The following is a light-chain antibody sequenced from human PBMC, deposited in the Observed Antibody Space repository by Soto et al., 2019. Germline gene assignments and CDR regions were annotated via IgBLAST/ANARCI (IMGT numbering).Light chain of an antibody. CDR3: SSYLSSTIPYV. CDR2: DVS. CDR1: SSDFGDDNY. Sequence: QSALTQPASVSGSPGQSITISCTGTSSDFGDDNYVSWYRQHPGKAPKLIIYDVSNRPIGVSNRFSGSKSGNTASLTISGLQAEDESDYYCSSYLSSTIPYVFGTVTNVTV. J-gene: IGLJ1*01. V-gene: IGLV2-14*01.